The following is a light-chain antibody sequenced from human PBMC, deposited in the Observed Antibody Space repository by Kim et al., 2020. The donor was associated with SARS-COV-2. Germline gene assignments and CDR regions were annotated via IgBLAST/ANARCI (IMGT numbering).Light chain of an antibody. CDR2: AAS. CDR3: LQDFNYQ. J-gene: IGKJ1*01. CDR1: QDIGNA. Sequence: LFAAVGDRVTITCRASQDIGNAVSWYQHKPGKAPKLLIYAASSLPSGVPSRFSGSGSGTDFTLTISSLQPEDFATYYCLQDFNYQFGQGTKVDIK. V-gene: IGKV1-6*01.